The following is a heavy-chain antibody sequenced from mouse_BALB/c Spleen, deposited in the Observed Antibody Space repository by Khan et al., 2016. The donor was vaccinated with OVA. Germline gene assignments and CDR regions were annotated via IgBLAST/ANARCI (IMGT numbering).Heavy chain of an antibody. Sequence: EVELVESGAELVKPGASVKLSCTASGFNIKDTYMHWVKQRPEQGLEWIGRIDPANGNTKYDPKFQGKATITADTSSNTAYLQLSSLTSEDTAVYYCARYYGSSYWYFDVWGAGTTVTVSS. J-gene: IGHJ1*01. CDR2: IDPANGNT. D-gene: IGHD1-1*01. CDR3: ARYYGSSYWYFDV. CDR1: GFNIKDTY. V-gene: IGHV14-3*02.